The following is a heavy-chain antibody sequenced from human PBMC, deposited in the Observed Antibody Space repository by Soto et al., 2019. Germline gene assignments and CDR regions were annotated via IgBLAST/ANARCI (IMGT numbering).Heavy chain of an antibody. V-gene: IGHV3-23*01. CDR1: GFTFSSYA. Sequence: PGGSLRLSCAASGFTFSSYAMSWVRQAPGKGLEWVSAISGSGGSTYYADSVKGRFTISRDNSKNTLYLQMNSLRAEDTAVYYFAKDLHSGSYYSGHDYWGQGTLVTVSS. CDR2: ISGSGGST. J-gene: IGHJ4*02. D-gene: IGHD1-26*01. CDR3: AKDLHSGSYYSGHDY.